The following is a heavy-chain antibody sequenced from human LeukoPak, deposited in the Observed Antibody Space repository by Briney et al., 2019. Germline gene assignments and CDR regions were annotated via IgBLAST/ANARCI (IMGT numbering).Heavy chain of an antibody. CDR3: ARGDAIVGAQDDAFDI. CDR1: GYTFTSYG. CDR2: ISAYNGNT. Sequence: ASVKVSCKASGYTFTSYGISWVRQAPGQGLEWMGWISAYNGNTNYAQKLQGRVTITADKSTSTAYMELSSLRSEDTAVYYCARGDAIVGAQDDAFDIWGQGTMVTVSS. V-gene: IGHV1-18*01. J-gene: IGHJ3*02. D-gene: IGHD1-26*01.